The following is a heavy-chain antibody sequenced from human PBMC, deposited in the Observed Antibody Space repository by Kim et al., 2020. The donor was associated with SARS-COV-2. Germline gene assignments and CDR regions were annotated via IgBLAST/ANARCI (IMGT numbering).Heavy chain of an antibody. CDR3: GRDLGPILFWV. D-gene: IGHD2-8*02. Sequence: GGSLRLSCAASGFPFSTYPMYWVRHVPGKGLEWVSTISSASSYIYYADAVKGRFTISRDNAKNSLYLQMNSLRAEDTAIYYCGRDLGPILFWVWGQGTLVT. CDR1: GFPFSTYP. J-gene: IGHJ4*02. V-gene: IGHV3-21*01. CDR2: ISSASSYI.